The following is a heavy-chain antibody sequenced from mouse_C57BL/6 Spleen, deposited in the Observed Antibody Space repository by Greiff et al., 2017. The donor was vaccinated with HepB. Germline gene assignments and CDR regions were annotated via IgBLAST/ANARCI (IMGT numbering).Heavy chain of an antibody. Sequence: VQLQQSGAELAKPGASVKLSCKASGYTFTSYWMHWVKQRPGQGLEWIGYINPSSGYTKYNQKFKDKVTLTADKSSSTAYMQLSSLTYEDSAVYYCARFLYSNYDDYWGQGTTLTVSS. CDR2: INPSSGYT. D-gene: IGHD2-5*01. V-gene: IGHV1-7*01. J-gene: IGHJ2*01. CDR1: GYTFTSYW. CDR3: ARFLYSNYDDY.